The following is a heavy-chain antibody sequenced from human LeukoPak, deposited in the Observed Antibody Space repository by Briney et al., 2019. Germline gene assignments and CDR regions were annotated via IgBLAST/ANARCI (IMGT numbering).Heavy chain of an antibody. CDR2: IWYDGSNK. V-gene: IGHV3-33*01. CDR1: GFTFSSYG. Sequence: GRSLRLSCAASGFTFSSYGMHWVRQAPGKGLEWVAVIWYDGSNKYYADSVKGRFTISRDNSKNTLYLQMNSLRAEDTAVYYCARTTVTTLLIDYWGQGTLVTVSS. D-gene: IGHD4-17*01. CDR3: ARTTVTTLLIDY. J-gene: IGHJ4*02.